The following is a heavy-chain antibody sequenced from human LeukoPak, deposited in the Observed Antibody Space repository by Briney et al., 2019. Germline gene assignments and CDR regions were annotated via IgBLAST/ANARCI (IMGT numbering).Heavy chain of an antibody. D-gene: IGHD3-10*01. J-gene: IGHJ5*02. CDR2: INHSGST. Sequence: SETLSLTCAVYGGSFSGYYWSWIRQPPGKGLEWIGEINHSGSTNCNPSLKSRVTISVDTSKNQFSLKLSSVTAADTAVYYCARGFEDYYGSGSYPNWFDPWGQGTLVTVSS. V-gene: IGHV4-34*01. CDR1: GGSFSGYY. CDR3: ARGFEDYYGSGSYPNWFDP.